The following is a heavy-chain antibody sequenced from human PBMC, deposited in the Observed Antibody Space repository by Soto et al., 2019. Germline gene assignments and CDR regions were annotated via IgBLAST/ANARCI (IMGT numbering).Heavy chain of an antibody. V-gene: IGHV3-30*18. CDR3: AKSTGGSSWYPPDH. J-gene: IGHJ4*02. CDR2: TANDGSAQ. Sequence: QVQLVESGGGVVQXXGXXRXXXXAXXFXXXXXXXXXXRQSPGEGLEWVATTANDGSAQYYADSVKGRFTISRDNSKNTLFLQMDSLRPEDTGVYYCAKSTGGSSWYPPDHWGQGTLVTVSS. CDR1: XFXXXXXX. D-gene: IGHD6-13*01.